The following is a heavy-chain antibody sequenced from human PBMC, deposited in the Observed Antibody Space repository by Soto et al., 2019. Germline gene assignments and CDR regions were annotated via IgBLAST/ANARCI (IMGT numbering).Heavy chain of an antibody. CDR2: INAGNGNT. V-gene: IGHV1-3*01. Sequence: ASVKVSCKASGYTFTSYAMHWVRQAPGQRLEWMGWINAGNGNTKYSQKFQGRVTITRDTSASTAYMELSSLRSEDTAVYYCARWGTVTTYYYYYMDVWGKGTTVTVSS. J-gene: IGHJ6*03. CDR1: GYTFTSYA. CDR3: ARWGTVTTYYYYYMDV. D-gene: IGHD4-17*01.